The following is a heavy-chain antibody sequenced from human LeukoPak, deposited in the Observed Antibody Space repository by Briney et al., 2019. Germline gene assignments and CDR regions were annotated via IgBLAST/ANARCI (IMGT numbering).Heavy chain of an antibody. V-gene: IGHV1-69*13. Sequence: SVTVSCKASGGTFSSYAISWVRQAPGQGLEWMGGIIPIFGTANYAQKFQGRVTITADESTSTAYMELSSLRSEDTAVYYCARGLSIAAAEGNWFDPWGQGTLVTVSS. D-gene: IGHD6-13*01. J-gene: IGHJ5*02. CDR1: GGTFSSYA. CDR2: IIPIFGTA. CDR3: ARGLSIAAAEGNWFDP.